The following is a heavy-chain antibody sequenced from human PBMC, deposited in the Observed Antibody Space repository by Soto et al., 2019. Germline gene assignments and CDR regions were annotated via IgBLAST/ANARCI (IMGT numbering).Heavy chain of an antibody. CDR3: ARGGAARPDY. Sequence: GGSLRLSCVGSGFSLSSYGMNWVRQAPGKGLEWISYISSSSSTMSYADSVKGRLTISRDNARNSLFLQMNSLRADDTAVYHCARGGAARPDYWGQGTQVTVSS. CDR1: GFSLSSYG. CDR2: ISSSSSTM. V-gene: IGHV3-48*01. J-gene: IGHJ4*02.